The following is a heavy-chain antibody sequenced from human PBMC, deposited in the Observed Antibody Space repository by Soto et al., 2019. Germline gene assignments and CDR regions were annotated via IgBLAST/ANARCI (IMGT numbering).Heavy chain of an antibody. CDR1: GFTVSSNY. Sequence: GGSLRLSCAASGFTVSSNYLTWVRQAPGEGLKWVSVLYPNGRAFYADSVKGRFTISTDNSQNSVYLLMNTLRAEDTAIYYCARGLGREYQDNRNYFHLDYWGQGTLVTVSS. J-gene: IGHJ4*02. V-gene: IGHV3-53*01. CDR3: ARGLGREYQDNRNYFHLDY. D-gene: IGHD1-20*01. CDR2: LYPNGRA.